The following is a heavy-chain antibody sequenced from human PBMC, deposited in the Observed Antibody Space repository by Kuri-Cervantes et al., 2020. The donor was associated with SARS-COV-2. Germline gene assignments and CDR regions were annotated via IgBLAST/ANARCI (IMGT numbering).Heavy chain of an antibody. CDR3: ARVSHGSSSWYGYYYYMDV. D-gene: IGHD6-13*01. CDR2: ISYDGSNK. V-gene: IGHV3-30-3*01. CDR1: GFTFSSYW. J-gene: IGHJ6*03. Sequence: LSLTCAASGFTFSSYWMSWVRQAPGKGLEWVAVISYDGSNKYYADSVKGRFTISRDNSKNTPYLQMNSLRAEDTAVYYCARVSHGSSSWYGYYYYMDVWGKGTTVTVSS.